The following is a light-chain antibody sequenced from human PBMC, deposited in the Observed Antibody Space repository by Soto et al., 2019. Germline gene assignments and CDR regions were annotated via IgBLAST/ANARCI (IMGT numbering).Light chain of an antibody. CDR3: CSYAITSTYD. V-gene: IGLV2-23*02. CDR2: EVN. CDR1: TRNVGLYQA. Sequence: QSVLTQPASVSGSPGQSVTISCTGTTRNVGLYQAISWYQQHPGKAPKLILYEVNQRPSGVSNRFSGSKSGNTASLTISGLQPEDEADYLCCSYAITSTYDFGNGPKVTV. J-gene: IGLJ1*01.